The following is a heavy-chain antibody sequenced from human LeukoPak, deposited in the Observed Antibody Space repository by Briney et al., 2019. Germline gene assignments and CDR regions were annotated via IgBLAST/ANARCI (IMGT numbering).Heavy chain of an antibody. CDR2: ISSSSSTI. V-gene: IGHV3-48*01. CDR1: GFTFRSYA. CDR3: AREVGHIVVVPAAIGLDY. D-gene: IGHD2-2*01. J-gene: IGHJ4*02. Sequence: GGSLRLSCAFSGFTFRSYAMKWVSQARGKGREGVSYISSSSSTIYYADSVKCRFTISRHNAKNSLYLQINSLRAQHTAVYYCAREVGHIVVVPAAIGLDYWGQGTLVTVSS.